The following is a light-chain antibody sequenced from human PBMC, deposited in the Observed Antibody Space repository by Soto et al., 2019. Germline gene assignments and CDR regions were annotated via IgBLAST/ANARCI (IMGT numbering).Light chain of an antibody. Sequence: IPLTQSPSSLSASVEDRVTITCRASQGIRNDLGWYQQKPGKAPQRLVFASYNLQSGVPSRFSGSGSGTEFTPTISSLQPEDFATYYCLRHNSYPRAFGQGTRVEIK. CDR1: QGIRND. CDR2: ASY. V-gene: IGKV1-17*01. CDR3: LRHNSYPRA. J-gene: IGKJ1*01.